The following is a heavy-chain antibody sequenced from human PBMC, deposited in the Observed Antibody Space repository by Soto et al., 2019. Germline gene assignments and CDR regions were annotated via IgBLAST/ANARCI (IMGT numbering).Heavy chain of an antibody. CDR2: MNPNSGNT. V-gene: IGHV1-8*01. Sequence: QVQLLQTGAEVQKPGASVRVSCKTSGYTFTSYDINWVRQATGQELEWMGWMNPNSGNTGYAQKFKGRVTMTRNTSISTAYMELSSLRSEDTAVYYSARERSGYVDYWGQGTLVTVS. CDR1: GYTFTSYD. CDR3: ARERSGYVDY. J-gene: IGHJ4*02. D-gene: IGHD2-15*01.